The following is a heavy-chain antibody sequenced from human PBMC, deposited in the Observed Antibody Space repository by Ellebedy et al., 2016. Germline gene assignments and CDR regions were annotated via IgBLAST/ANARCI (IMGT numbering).Heavy chain of an antibody. Sequence: GESLKISXAASGFTFSSYAMSWVRQAPGKGLEWVSAISGSGGSTYYADSVKGRFTISRDNSKNTLYLQMNSLRAEDTAVYYCAKDRAYSSGCMGYWGQGTLVTVSS. D-gene: IGHD6-19*01. CDR2: ISGSGGST. CDR3: AKDRAYSSGCMGY. V-gene: IGHV3-23*01. J-gene: IGHJ4*02. CDR1: GFTFSSYA.